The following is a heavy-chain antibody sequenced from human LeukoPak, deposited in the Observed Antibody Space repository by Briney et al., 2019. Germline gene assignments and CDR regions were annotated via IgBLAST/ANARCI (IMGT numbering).Heavy chain of an antibody. Sequence: PSETLSLTCTVSGGSISSYYWSWIRQPPGKGLEWIGYIYYSGSTNYNPSLKSRVTISVDTSKNQFSLKLSSVTAADTAVYYCASSLGGGHWYFDLWGRGTLVTVSS. CDR3: ASSLGGGHWYFDL. J-gene: IGHJ2*01. CDR2: IYYSGST. CDR1: GGSISSYY. V-gene: IGHV4-59*01. D-gene: IGHD3-16*01.